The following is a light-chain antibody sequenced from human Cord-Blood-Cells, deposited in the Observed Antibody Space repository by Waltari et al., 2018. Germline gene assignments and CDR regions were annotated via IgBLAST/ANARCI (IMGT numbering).Light chain of an antibody. CDR2: GAS. CDR3: QQYNNWPYT. CDR1: HSVRSN. J-gene: IGKJ2*01. Sequence: DIVMTQSPSTLSVSPGKRATLSCRDSHSVRSNLAWYQQKPGQAPRLLIYGASTRATGIPARFSGSGSGTEFTLTISSLQSEDFAVYYCQQYNNWPYTFGQGTKLEIK. V-gene: IGKV3-15*01.